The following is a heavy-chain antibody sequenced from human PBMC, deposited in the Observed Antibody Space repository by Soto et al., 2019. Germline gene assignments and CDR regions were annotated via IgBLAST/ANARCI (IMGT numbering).Heavy chain of an antibody. CDR3: ARDLGSMAGYAFDI. Sequence: GGSLRLSCAASGFTVSSNYMSRVRQAPGKGLEWVSVIYSGGSTYYADSVKGRFTISRDNSKNTLYLQMNSLRAEDTAVYYCARDLGSMAGYAFDIWGQGTMVTVSS. CDR2: IYSGGST. CDR1: GFTVSSNY. D-gene: IGHD3-10*01. J-gene: IGHJ3*02. V-gene: IGHV3-53*01.